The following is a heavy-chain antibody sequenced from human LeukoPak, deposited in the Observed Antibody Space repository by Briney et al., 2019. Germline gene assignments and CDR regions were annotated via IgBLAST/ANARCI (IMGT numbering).Heavy chain of an antibody. CDR2: IYYSGST. J-gene: IGHJ4*02. D-gene: IGHD3-10*01. CDR3: ARSELLWFGGVNSGFDY. CDR1: GGSISSYY. Sequence: SETLSLTCTVSGGSISSYYWSWLRQPPGKGLEWIGCIYYSGSTNYNPSLKSRVTISLDTSKSQFSLKLSSVTAADTAVYYCARSELLWFGGVNSGFDYWGQGTLVTVSS. V-gene: IGHV4-59*01.